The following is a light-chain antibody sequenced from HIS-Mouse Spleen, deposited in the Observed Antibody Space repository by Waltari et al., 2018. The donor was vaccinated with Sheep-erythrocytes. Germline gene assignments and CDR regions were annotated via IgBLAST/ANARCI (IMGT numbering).Light chain of an antibody. J-gene: IGKJ4*01. CDR3: QKYNSAPLT. Sequence: DIQMTQAPSALSASVGDRFTITCRASQGISNYLAWYQQKPGKVPKLLIYAASTLQSGVASLFSGSGSWTDFTLTISSLQPEDVATYYCQKYNSAPLTFGGGTKVEIK. CDR2: AAS. CDR1: QGISNY. V-gene: IGKV1-27*01.